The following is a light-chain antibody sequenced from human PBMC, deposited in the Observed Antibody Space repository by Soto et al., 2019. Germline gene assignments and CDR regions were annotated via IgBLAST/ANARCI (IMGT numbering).Light chain of an antibody. CDR2: VNSDGSH. CDR3: QTWGTGIRV. CDR1: SGHSNYA. V-gene: IGLV4-69*01. Sequence: QPVLTQSPSASASLGASVKLTCTLSSGHSNYAIAWHQQQPEKGPRYLMKVNSDGSHRKGDGIPDRFSGSSSGAQRYLTISSLQSEDEADYYCQTWGTGIRVFGTGTKVTAL. J-gene: IGLJ1*01.